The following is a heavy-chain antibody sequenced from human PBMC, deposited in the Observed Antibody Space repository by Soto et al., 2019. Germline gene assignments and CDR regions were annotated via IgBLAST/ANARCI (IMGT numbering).Heavy chain of an antibody. CDR2: IYYSGST. D-gene: IGHD6-13*01. J-gene: IGHJ6*02. CDR1: GGSISSGDYY. Sequence: SETLSLTCTVSGGSISSGDYYWSWIRQPPGKGLEWIGYIYYSGSTYYNPSLKSRVTISVDTSKNQFSLKLSSVTAADTAVYYCARGGIAAADYYYSHGMDVWGQGTTVTVSS. CDR3: ARGGIAAADYYYSHGMDV. V-gene: IGHV4-30-4*01.